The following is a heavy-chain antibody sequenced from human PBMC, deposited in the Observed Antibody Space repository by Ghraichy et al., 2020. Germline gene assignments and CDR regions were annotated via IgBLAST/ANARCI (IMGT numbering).Heavy chain of an antibody. CDR2: IYSGGNT. CDR3: ARDPTPVVVGARHAFDI. J-gene: IGHJ3*02. Sequence: GGSLRLSCVASGFIVSSNYMTWVRQAPGKGLEWVSVIYSGGNTYYADSVKGRFTISRDNSKNTLYLQMNSLRVEDTAVYYCARDPTPVVVGARHAFDIWGQGTIVTVSS. D-gene: IGHD2-21*01. CDR1: GFIVSSNY. V-gene: IGHV3-53*01.